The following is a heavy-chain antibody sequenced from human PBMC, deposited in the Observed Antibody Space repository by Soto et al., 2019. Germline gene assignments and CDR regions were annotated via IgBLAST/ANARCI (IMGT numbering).Heavy chain of an antibody. CDR3: ARTPGIFEVPYLFDY. D-gene: IGHD3-9*01. V-gene: IGHV3-33*01. CDR2: IWFDGSIN. J-gene: IGHJ4*02. CDR1: GFTFSSYG. Sequence: PGGSLRLSCAASGFTFSSYGMHWVRQAPGKGLEWVAVIWFDGSINYFADSVKGLFTISRDISKNTLFLQMNSLRAEDTAVYYCARTPGIFEVPYLFDYWGQGTLVTVSS.